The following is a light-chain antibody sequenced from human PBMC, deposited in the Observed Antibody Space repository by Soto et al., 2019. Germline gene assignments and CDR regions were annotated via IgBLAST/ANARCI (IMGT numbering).Light chain of an antibody. CDR2: GAS. J-gene: IGKJ3*01. V-gene: IGKV3-20*01. CDR3: QQYGSSPRFT. Sequence: EIVLTQSPGTLSLSPGERATLSCRASQSVSSSYLAWYQQKPGQAPRLLIYGASSRATGIPDRFSGSGSGTDFTLTIISMEHADVAVYYCQQYGSSPRFTFGPGTKVDIK. CDR1: QSVSSSY.